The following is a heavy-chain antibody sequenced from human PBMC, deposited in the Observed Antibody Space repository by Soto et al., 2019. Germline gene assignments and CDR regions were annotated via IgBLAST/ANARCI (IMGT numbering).Heavy chain of an antibody. CDR3: ARGRRRWLQLPHYYYGMDV. CDR1: GYTFTSYD. Sequence: ASVKVSCKASGYTFTSYDINWVRQATGQGLEWMGWMNPNSGNTGYAQKFQGRVTMTRNTSISTAYMELSSLRSEDTAVYYCARGRRRWLQLPHYYYGMDVWGQGTTVTVSS. J-gene: IGHJ6*02. D-gene: IGHD5-12*01. CDR2: MNPNSGNT. V-gene: IGHV1-8*01.